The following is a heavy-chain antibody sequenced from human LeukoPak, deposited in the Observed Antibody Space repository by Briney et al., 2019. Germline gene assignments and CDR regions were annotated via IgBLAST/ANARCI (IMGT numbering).Heavy chain of an antibody. D-gene: IGHD2-8*01. Sequence: GGSLRLSCAASGFTFSSYGMHRVRQAPGKGLEWVAVISYDGSNKYYADSVKGRFTISRDNSKNTLYLQMNSLRAEDTAVYYCARDPNDLYYFDYWGQGTLVTVSS. CDR1: GFTFSSYG. J-gene: IGHJ4*02. CDR3: ARDPNDLYYFDY. CDR2: ISYDGSNK. V-gene: IGHV3-30*03.